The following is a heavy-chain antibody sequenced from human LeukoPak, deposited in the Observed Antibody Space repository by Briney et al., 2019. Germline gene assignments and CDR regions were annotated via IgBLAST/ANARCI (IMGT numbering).Heavy chain of an antibody. CDR1: GGSISSYY. Sequence: SETLSLTCTVSGGSISSYYWSWIRQPPGKGLEWIGYIYTSGSTNYNPSLKSRVTISVDTSKNQFSLKLSSVTAADTAVYYCARQVAENWFGPWGQGTLVTVSS. V-gene: IGHV4-4*09. D-gene: IGHD5-12*01. CDR3: ARQVAENWFGP. J-gene: IGHJ5*02. CDR2: IYTSGST.